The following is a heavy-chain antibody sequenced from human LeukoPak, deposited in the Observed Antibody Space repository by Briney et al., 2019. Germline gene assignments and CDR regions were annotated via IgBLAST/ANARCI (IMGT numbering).Heavy chain of an antibody. CDR3: ARSPRGGTKTYFDY. J-gene: IGHJ4*02. CDR1: GGPISNYY. Sequence: SVTLSLTCTVSGGPISNYYWSWIRQPPGKGLEWIGYIYYSGSTNYNPSLKSRVTISVDTSKNQFSLRLSSVTAADTAVYYCARSPRGGTKTYFDYWGQGTLVTASP. CDR2: IYYSGST. D-gene: IGHD1-14*01. V-gene: IGHV4-59*01.